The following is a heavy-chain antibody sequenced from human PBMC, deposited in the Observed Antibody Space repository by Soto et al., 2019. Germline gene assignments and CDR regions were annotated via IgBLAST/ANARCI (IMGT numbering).Heavy chain of an antibody. CDR3: ASGRDILTGYNWFDP. J-gene: IGHJ5*02. Sequence: QVKLVQSGAEVKKPGASVKVSCKASGYTFTSYDINWVRQATGQGLEWMGWMNPNSGNTVYAKKFQGRVTMTRNTYISKAYMALSSLRSEDTAVYYCASGRDILTGYNWFDPWGQGALVTVSS. CDR2: MNPNSGNT. CDR1: GYTFTSYD. V-gene: IGHV1-8*01. D-gene: IGHD3-9*01.